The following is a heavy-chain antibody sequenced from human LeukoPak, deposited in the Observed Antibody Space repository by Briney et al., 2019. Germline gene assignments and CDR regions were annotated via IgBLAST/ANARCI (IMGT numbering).Heavy chain of an antibody. CDR1: GGSISNYY. CDR2: IYAGGTA. CDR3: ARGYYDSSGYYNPGY. V-gene: IGHV4-4*07. J-gene: IGHJ4*02. D-gene: IGHD3-22*01. Sequence: SETLSLTCTVSGGSISNYYWSWIRQPAGKGLEWIGRIYAGGTASYNPSLKSRVTMSADMSKNQLSLKLTSVTAADTAVYYCARGYYDSSGYYNPGYWGQGTLVTVSS.